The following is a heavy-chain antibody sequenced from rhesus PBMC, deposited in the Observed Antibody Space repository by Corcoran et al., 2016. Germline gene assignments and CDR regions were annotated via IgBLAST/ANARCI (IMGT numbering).Heavy chain of an antibody. CDR2: ISGGSVST. D-gene: IGHD2-39*02. J-gene: IGHJ4*01. V-gene: IGHV4-147*01. CDR1: GVSLSSNY. CDR3: ARYWLHLYDFDY. Sequence: QLQLQESGPGLVKPSETLSLTCAVAGVSLSSNYWSWIRQSPWKGLEWIGYISGGSVSTSYNPSLKSRVTISTDTSKNQFSLKLSSVTAADTAVYYCARYWLHLYDFDYWGQGVLVTVSS.